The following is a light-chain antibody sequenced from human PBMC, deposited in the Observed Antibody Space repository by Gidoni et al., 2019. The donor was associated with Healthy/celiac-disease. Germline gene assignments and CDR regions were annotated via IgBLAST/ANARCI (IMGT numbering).Light chain of an antibody. CDR3: QQYDKHPPRGLT. CDR1: QDISNY. CDR2: DAS. J-gene: IGKJ4*01. Sequence: DIQMTQSPSSLSASVGDRVTITCQASQDISNYLNWYQQKPGKAPKLLIYDASNLETGVPSRFSGSGSGTDFTFTISSLQPEDIATYYCQQYDKHPPRGLTFGGXTKVEIK. V-gene: IGKV1-33*01.